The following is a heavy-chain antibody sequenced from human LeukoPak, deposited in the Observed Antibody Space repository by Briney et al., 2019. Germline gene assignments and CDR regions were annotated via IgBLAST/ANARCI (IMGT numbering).Heavy chain of an antibody. CDR3: ATHEPDFWSGYLDY. CDR2: INPSGGST. D-gene: IGHD3-3*01. Sequence: GASVKVSCKTSGYTFTSYYMHWVRQAPGQGLEWMGIINPSGGSTSYAQKFQGRVTMTRDTSTSTDYMELSSLRSEDTAVYYCATHEPDFWSGYLDYWGQGTLVTVSS. V-gene: IGHV1-46*01. J-gene: IGHJ4*02. CDR1: GYTFTSYY.